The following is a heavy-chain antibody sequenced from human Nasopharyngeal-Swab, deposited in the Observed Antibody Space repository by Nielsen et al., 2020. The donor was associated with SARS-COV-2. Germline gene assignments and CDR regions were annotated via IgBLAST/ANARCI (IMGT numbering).Heavy chain of an antibody. CDR3: ARAFGGGYYYGMDV. CDR2: IYTGGST. V-gene: IGHV3-66*01. J-gene: IGHJ6*02. Sequence: GESLKISCAASGFTVSSNYMNWVRQAPGKGLEWVSVIYTGGSTYYADSVKGRFTISRDNSKNTLYLQMNSLRAEDTAVYYCARAFGGGYYYGMDVWGQGTTVTVSS. D-gene: IGHD3-10*01. CDR1: GFTVSSNY.